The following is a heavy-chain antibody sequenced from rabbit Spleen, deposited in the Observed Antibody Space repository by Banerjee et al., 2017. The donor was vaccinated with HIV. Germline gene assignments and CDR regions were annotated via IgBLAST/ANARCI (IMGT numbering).Heavy chain of an antibody. CDR2: IVTVSANT. CDR3: ARGDNNAGNGFNL. D-gene: IGHD4-2*01. V-gene: IGHV1S43*01. Sequence: QQQLEESGGGLVKPGASLTLTCTASGVSFSFSSYMCWVRQAPGKGLEWIACIVTVSANTYYASWAKGRFTITRSTSLNTVTLQMTSLTAADTATYFCARGDNNAGNGFNLWGPGTLVTVS. CDR1: GVSFSFSSY. J-gene: IGHJ4*01.